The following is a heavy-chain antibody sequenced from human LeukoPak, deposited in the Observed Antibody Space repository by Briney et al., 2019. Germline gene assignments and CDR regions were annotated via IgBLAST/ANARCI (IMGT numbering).Heavy chain of an antibody. D-gene: IGHD5-24*01. CDR1: GFNFDDYA. Sequence: GGSRRLSCAVSGFNFDDYAMHWVRQAPGRGLEWVSGINWKTGNGIYADSVKGRFTISRDNAKNSLYLQMSSLRAEDTALYYCTRRAARWQFDLWGRGTLLTVSS. V-gene: IGHV3-9*01. J-gene: IGHJ2*01. CDR2: INWKTGNG. CDR3: TRRAARWQFDL.